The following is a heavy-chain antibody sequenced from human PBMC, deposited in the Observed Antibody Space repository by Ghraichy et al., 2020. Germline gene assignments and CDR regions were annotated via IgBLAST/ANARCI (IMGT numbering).Heavy chain of an antibody. V-gene: IGHV4-34*01. Sequence: SETLSLTCAVYGGSFSGYYWSWIRQPPGKGLEWIGEINHSGSTNYNPSLKSRVTISVDTSKNQFSLKLSSVTAADTAVYYCARHGWREQWLVRYFDLWGRGTLVTVSS. J-gene: IGHJ2*01. CDR3: ARHGWREQWLVRYFDL. CDR1: GGSFSGYY. D-gene: IGHD6-19*01. CDR2: INHSGST.